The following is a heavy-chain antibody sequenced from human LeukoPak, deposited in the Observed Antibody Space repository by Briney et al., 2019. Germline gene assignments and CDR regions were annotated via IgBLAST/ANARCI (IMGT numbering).Heavy chain of an antibody. CDR2: ISGSGTDI. V-gene: IGHV3-11*04. CDR1: GFTFSDPY. CDR3: ARTARHLDY. D-gene: IGHD5-18*01. J-gene: IGHJ4*02. Sequence: GGSVRLSCAASGFTFSDPYMSWIRQAPGKGLECLSYISGSGTDINYADSVRGRFTISRDNAKNLLYLQMNDLRLEDTAVYYCARTARHLDYWGQGTLVTVSS.